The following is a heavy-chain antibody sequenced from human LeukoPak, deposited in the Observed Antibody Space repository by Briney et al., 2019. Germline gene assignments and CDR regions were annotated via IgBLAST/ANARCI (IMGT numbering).Heavy chain of an antibody. CDR2: ISTSGRTI. CDR1: EFNFSDYY. Sequence: PGGSLRLSCAASEFNFSDYYMSWIRQAPGKGLEWVSHISTSGRTIYYADSVKGRFTISRDNAGASLYLQMNSLRAEDTAVYYCARDRRPYNSDAFDIWGQGTMVTVSS. V-gene: IGHV3-11*01. D-gene: IGHD1-20*01. CDR3: ARDRRPYNSDAFDI. J-gene: IGHJ3*02.